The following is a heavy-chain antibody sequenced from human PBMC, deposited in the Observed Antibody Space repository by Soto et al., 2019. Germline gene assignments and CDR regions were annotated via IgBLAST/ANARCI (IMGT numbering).Heavy chain of an antibody. Sequence: ASETLSLTCTVSGGSISGYFWSWIRQPPGKGLEWIGYISYSGNTNYNPSLKSRVTISIDTSKKQFSLKLSSVTAADTAVYYCARRGSGWYVGMDAWGQGTTVTVSS. J-gene: IGHJ6*02. CDR2: ISYSGNT. CDR3: ARRGSGWYVGMDA. V-gene: IGHV4-59*08. CDR1: GGSISGYF. D-gene: IGHD6-19*01.